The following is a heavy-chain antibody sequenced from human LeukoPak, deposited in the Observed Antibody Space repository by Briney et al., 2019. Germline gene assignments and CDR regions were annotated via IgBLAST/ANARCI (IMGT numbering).Heavy chain of an antibody. V-gene: IGHV3-30*04. D-gene: IGHD6-13*01. Sequence: GGSLRLSCAASGFTFNAYTIHWVRQTPGKGLEWVAVISDDGSYKFYTDSVKGRFTISRDNSKNTVYLQMNGLRLEDTAVYYCAKDQEGGAGTGRFEYWGQGTLVTVSS. CDR1: GFTFNAYT. CDR3: AKDQEGGAGTGRFEY. J-gene: IGHJ4*02. CDR2: ISDDGSYK.